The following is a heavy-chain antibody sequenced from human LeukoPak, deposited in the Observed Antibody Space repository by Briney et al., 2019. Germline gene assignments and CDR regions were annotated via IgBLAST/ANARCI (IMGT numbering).Heavy chain of an antibody. Sequence: SETLSLTCTVSGGSISSYYRSWIRQPPGKGLEWIGYIYYSGSTNYNPSLKSRVTMSVDTSKNQFSLKLSSVTAADTAVYYCARVMDQQMDRSFDYWGQGTLVTVSS. CDR2: IYYSGST. CDR3: ARVMDQQMDRSFDY. J-gene: IGHJ4*02. D-gene: IGHD6-13*01. CDR1: GGSISSYY. V-gene: IGHV4-59*12.